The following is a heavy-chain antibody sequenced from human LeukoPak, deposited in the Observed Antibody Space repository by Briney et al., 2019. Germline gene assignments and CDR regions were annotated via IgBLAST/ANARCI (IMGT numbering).Heavy chain of an antibody. V-gene: IGHV1-69-2*01. CDR3: ATEGIGAVVVFDY. D-gene: IGHD3-22*01. CDR2: VDPEDGET. J-gene: IGHJ4*02. Sequence: ASVKVSCKVSGYTFTDYYMHWVQQAPGKGLEWMGLVDPEDGETIYAEKFQGRVTITADTSTDTAYMELSSLRSEDTAVYYCATEGIGAVVVFDYWGQGTLVNVSS. CDR1: GYTFTDYY.